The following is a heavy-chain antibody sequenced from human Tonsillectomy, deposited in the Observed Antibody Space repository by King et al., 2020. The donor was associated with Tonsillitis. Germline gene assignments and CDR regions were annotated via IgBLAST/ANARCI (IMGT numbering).Heavy chain of an antibody. V-gene: IGHV3-73*02. J-gene: IGHJ4*02. D-gene: IGHD5-18*01. CDR2: LRSKANSYAT. Sequence: VQLVESGGGLVQPGGSLKLSCSASGFTFSGSAIHWVRQASGQGLGWVGRLRSKANSYATGYGASVQGRLTISRDDSENTAYLQMNSLNTEDTAVYYCTSGYSYGPDYWGQGTLVTVSS. CDR1: GFTFSGSA. CDR3: TSGYSYGPDY.